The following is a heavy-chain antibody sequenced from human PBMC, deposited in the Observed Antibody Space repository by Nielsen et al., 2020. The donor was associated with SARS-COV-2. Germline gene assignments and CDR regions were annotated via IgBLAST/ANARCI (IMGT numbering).Heavy chain of an antibody. Sequence: ASVQVSCKASGYTFTGYYMHWVRHAPGQGLEWMGWINTNSGGTNYAQKFQGRVTMTRDTSISTAYMELSRLRSDDTAVYYCASSGPAAIYYYGMDVWGQGTTVTVSS. CDR1: GYTFTGYY. CDR3: ASSGPAAIYYYGMDV. CDR2: INTNSGGT. J-gene: IGHJ6*02. V-gene: IGHV1-2*02. D-gene: IGHD2-2*02.